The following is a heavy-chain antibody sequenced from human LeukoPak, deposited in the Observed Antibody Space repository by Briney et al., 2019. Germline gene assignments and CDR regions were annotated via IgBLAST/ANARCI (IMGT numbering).Heavy chain of an antibody. CDR2: INPSTGGT. Sequence: ASVKVSCKASGYTFTAYYMHLVRQAPGQGLEWMGWINPSTGGTNYAQKFQGRVTMTRDTSISTAYMELSRLKSDDTAVYYCARGDSDYDRPGYWGQGTLVTVSS. CDR3: ARGDSDYDRPGY. J-gene: IGHJ4*02. V-gene: IGHV1-2*02. CDR1: GYTFTAYY. D-gene: IGHD5-12*01.